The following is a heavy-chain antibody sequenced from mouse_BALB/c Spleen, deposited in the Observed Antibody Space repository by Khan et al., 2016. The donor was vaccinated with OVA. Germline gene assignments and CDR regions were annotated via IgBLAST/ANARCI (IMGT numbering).Heavy chain of an antibody. V-gene: IGHV3-2*02. D-gene: IGHD1-1*02. Sequence: EVQLQESGPGLVKPSQSLSLTCTVTGYSITSDYAWNWIRQFPGNKLEWMGSISYSGSTSYNPSPTSRISITRDTSKNQFFLQLTSVTTAATATSYCAGSPPGGGHWLAYWGQGTLVTVAA. CDR3: AGSPPGGGHWLAY. CDR1: GYSITSDYA. J-gene: IGHJ3*01. CDR2: ISYSGST.